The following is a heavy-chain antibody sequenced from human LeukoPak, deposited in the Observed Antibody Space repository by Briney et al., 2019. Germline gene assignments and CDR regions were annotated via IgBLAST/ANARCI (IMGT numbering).Heavy chain of an antibody. V-gene: IGHV4-61*01. CDR3: ARVVADYVWGSYRRNWFDP. D-gene: IGHD3-16*02. CDR2: IYYSGST. J-gene: IGHJ5*02. Sequence: SETLSLTCAVSGYSISSGYYWGWIRQPPGKGLEWIGYIYYSGSTNYNPSLKSRVTISVDTSKNQFSLKLSSVTAADTAVYYCARVVADYVWGSYRRNWFDPWGQGTLVTVSS. CDR1: GYSISSGYY.